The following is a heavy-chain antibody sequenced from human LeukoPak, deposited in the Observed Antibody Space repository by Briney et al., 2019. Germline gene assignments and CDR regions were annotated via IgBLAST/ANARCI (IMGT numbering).Heavy chain of an antibody. CDR1: GYTFTGYY. CDR2: INPNSGGT. CDR3: ARGYYYDSSDPPPGY. Sequence: ASVKVSCKASGYTFTGYYMHWVRQAPGQGLEWMGWINPNSGGTNYAQKFQGRVTMTRDTSISTAYMELSRLRSDDTAVYYCARGYYYDSSDPPPGYWGQGTLVTVSS. J-gene: IGHJ4*02. D-gene: IGHD3-22*01. V-gene: IGHV1-2*02.